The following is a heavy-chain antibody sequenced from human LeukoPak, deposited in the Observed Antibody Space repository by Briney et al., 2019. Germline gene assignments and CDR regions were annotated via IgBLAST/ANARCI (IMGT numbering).Heavy chain of an antibody. D-gene: IGHD6-19*01. Sequence: GSLRLSCAASGFTFNSYSMNWVRQAPGKGLEWVSSISSSSSYIYYADSMKGRFTISRDNAKNSMYLQMNSLRVEDTAVYYCARRGDRSGWSIDYWGQGTLVTVSS. CDR1: GFTFNSYS. CDR2: ISSSSSYI. CDR3: ARRGDRSGWSIDY. V-gene: IGHV3-21*01. J-gene: IGHJ4*02.